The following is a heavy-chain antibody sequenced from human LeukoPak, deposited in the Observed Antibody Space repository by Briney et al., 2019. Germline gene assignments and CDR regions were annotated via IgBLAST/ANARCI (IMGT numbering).Heavy chain of an antibody. CDR2: ISWSSGSI. V-gene: IGHV3-9*01. D-gene: IGHD1-14*01. CDR3: RKDIATGNRLYYFDY. Sequence: SLRLSCAASGFTFDDYGMQWVRQAPGKGREWVSGISWSSGSIGYADSVKGRFTISRDNAKNSLYLQMNSPRAEDTALYYCRKDIATGNRLYYFDYWGQGTLVTVSS. J-gene: IGHJ4*02. CDR1: GFTFDDYG.